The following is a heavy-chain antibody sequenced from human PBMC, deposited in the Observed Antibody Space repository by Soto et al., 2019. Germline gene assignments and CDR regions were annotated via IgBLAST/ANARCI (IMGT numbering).Heavy chain of an antibody. CDR3: TTDEYCSGGSCYGDAFDI. D-gene: IGHD2-15*01. J-gene: IGHJ3*02. CDR1: GFTFSNAW. Sequence: GGSLRLSCAASGFTFSNAWMSWVRQAPGKGLEWVGRIKSKTDGGTTDYAAPVKGRFTISRDDSKNTLYLQMNSLKTEDTAVYYCTTDEYCSGGSCYGDAFDIWGQGTMVTVSS. CDR2: IKSKTDGGTT. V-gene: IGHV3-15*01.